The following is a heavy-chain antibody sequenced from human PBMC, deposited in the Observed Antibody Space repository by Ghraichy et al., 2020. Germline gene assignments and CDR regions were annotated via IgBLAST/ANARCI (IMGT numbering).Heavy chain of an antibody. CDR2: IYSGGST. CDR1: GFTVSSNY. J-gene: IGHJ4*02. D-gene: IGHD5-24*01. V-gene: IGHV3-66*01. Sequence: GGSLRLSCAASGFTVSSNYMSWVRQAPGKGLEWVSVIYSGGSTYYADSVKGRFTISRDNSKNTLYLQMNSLRAEDTAVYYCARGNGGDGYNWGTFDYWGQGTLVTVSS. CDR3: ARGNGGDGYNWGTFDY.